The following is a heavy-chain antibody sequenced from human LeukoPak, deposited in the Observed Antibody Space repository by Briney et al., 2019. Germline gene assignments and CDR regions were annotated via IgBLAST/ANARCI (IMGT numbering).Heavy chain of an antibody. V-gene: IGHV3-23*01. D-gene: IGHD3-16*02. J-gene: IGHJ6*02. CDR2: ISGSGGST. Sequence: GGSLRLSCAASGFTFSSYAMSWVRQAPGKGLEWVSAISGSGGSTYYANSVKGRFTISRDNSKNTLYLQMNSLRAEDTAVYYCAKEGRSSHFYYGMDVWGQGTTVTVSS. CDR3: AKEGRSSHFYYGMDV. CDR1: GFTFSSYA.